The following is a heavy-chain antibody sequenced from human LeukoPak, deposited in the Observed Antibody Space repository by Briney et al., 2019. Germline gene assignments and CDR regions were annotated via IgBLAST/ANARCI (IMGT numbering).Heavy chain of an antibody. CDR2: ISTSSSYI. Sequence: GGSLRLSCAASGFTFSSYSMNWVRQAPGKGLEWVSSISTSSSYIYYADSVKGRFTISRDNARNSLYLQMNSLRAEDTAVYFCARDKGGMVPFDYWGQGTLVTVSS. D-gene: IGHD3-10*01. V-gene: IGHV3-21*01. CDR1: GFTFSSYS. J-gene: IGHJ4*02. CDR3: ARDKGGMVPFDY.